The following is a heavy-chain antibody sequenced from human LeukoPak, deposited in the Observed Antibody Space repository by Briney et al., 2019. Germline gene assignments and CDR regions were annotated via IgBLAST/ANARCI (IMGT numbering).Heavy chain of an antibody. V-gene: IGHV1-24*01. CDR1: GYTLTELS. CDR3: ATSAAVGYYYYMDV. J-gene: IGHJ6*03. CDR2: FDPEDGET. D-gene: IGHD6-25*01. Sequence: ASVKVSCKVSGYTLTELSMHWVRQAPGKGLEWVGGFDPEDGETIYAQKFQGRVTMTEDTSTDTAYMELSSLRSEDTAVYYCATSAAVGYYYYMDVWGKGTTVTVSS.